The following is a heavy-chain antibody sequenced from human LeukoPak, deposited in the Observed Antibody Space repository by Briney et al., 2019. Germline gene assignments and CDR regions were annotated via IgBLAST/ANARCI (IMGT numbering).Heavy chain of an antibody. CDR2: INPSGGST. Sequence: GASVKVSCKASGYTFTSYYMHWVRQAPGQGLEWMGIINPSGGSTSYAQKFQGRVTMTRDMSTSTVYMELSSLRSEDTAVYYCAREGSGSYLHYYYYYMDVWGKGTTVTVSS. D-gene: IGHD1-26*01. J-gene: IGHJ6*03. V-gene: IGHV1-46*01. CDR1: GYTFTSYY. CDR3: AREGSGSYLHYYYYYMDV.